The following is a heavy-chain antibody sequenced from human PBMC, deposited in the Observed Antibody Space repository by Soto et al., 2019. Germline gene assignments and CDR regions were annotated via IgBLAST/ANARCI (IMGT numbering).Heavy chain of an antibody. CDR1: GGTFSKYA. D-gene: IGHD3-9*01. V-gene: IGHV1-69*13. J-gene: IGHJ4*01. CDR2: IIPIFGAA. CDR3: ARGTWYYDLLTGYFPSFFDF. Sequence: SVKVSCKASGGTFSKYAISWVRQAPGQGLEWLGGIIPIFGAATYAQKFQGRVTIIADESTTTAYMELSTLTSEDTAVYYCARGTWYYDLLTGYFPSFFDFWG.